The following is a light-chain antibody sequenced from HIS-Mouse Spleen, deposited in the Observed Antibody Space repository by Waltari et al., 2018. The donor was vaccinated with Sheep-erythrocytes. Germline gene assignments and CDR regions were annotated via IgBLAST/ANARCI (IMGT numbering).Light chain of an antibody. J-gene: IGLJ1*01. CDR3: CSYAGSYNHV. V-gene: IGLV2-11*01. CDR1: SSDVGGFNH. CDR2: DVS. Sequence: QSALTQPRSVSGSPGQAVTISCTGTSSDVGGFNHFSCYQQHPGKAPKLMIYDVSKRPSGVPDRFSGSKSGNTASLTISGLQAEDEADYYCCSYAGSYNHVFATGTKVTVL.